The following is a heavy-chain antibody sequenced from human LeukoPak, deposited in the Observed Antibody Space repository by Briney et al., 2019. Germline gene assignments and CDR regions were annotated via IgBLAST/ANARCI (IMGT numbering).Heavy chain of an antibody. V-gene: IGHV3-23*01. Sequence: GGSLRLSCAASGFTFSSYAMSWVRQAPGMGLQWVSAIGGSDGNTYYADSVKGRFTISRDNSKNSLYLQINSLRADDTAVYYCAKVQYSDYDMNFDSWGQGTLVTVSS. J-gene: IGHJ4*02. D-gene: IGHD5-12*01. CDR1: GFTFSSYA. CDR2: IGGSDGNT. CDR3: AKVQYSDYDMNFDS.